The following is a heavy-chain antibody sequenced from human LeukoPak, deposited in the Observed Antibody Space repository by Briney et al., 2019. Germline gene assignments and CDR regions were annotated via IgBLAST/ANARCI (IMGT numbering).Heavy chain of an antibody. V-gene: IGHV3-23*01. CDR2: ISGSGGST. CDR3: ANKLGVSRGWYWEY. D-gene: IGHD6-19*01. Sequence: PGGSLRLSCAASGFTFSSYAMSWVRQAPGKGLEWVSAISGSGGSTYYADSVKGRFTISRDNSKNTLYLQMNSLRAEDTAVYYCANKLGVSRGWYWEYWGQGTLVTVSS. CDR1: GFTFSSYA. J-gene: IGHJ4*02.